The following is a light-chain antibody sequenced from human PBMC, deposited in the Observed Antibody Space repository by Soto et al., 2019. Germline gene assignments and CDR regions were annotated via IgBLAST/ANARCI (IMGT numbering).Light chain of an antibody. CDR2: ASS. V-gene: IGKV1-8*01. CDR1: QGISSY. CDR3: QRYYSYPRT. Sequence: AIQMTQSPSSFSASTGDRVTITCRASQGISSYLASYQQKPEKAPKLLIYASSTLQSGVPGRLSGSGSGTDFPLSISGLQSEDLATYSCQRYYSYPRTFGQGTKV. J-gene: IGKJ1*01.